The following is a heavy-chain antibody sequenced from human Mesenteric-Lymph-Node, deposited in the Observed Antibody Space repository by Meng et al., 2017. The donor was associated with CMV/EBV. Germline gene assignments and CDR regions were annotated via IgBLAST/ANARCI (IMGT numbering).Heavy chain of an antibody. Sequence: SETLSLTCTVSGASISSGTYYWGWIRQPPGKGLEWIGNIYYTGSTYYNPSLKTLVTMFVDTSKNQFSLKLSSVTAADTAVYYCARVDYGGFDPWGQGTLVTVSS. CDR3: ARVDYGGFDP. V-gene: IGHV4-39*07. CDR1: GASISSGTYY. J-gene: IGHJ5*02. CDR2: IYYTGST. D-gene: IGHD4-17*01.